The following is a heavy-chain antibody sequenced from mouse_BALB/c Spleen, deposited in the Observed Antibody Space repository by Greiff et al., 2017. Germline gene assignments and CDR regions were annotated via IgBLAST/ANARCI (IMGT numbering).Heavy chain of an antibody. D-gene: IGHD2-3*01. J-gene: IGHJ2*01. CDR3: TRGDGYD. CDR2: IYPGSGST. CDR1: GYTFTSYW. Sequence: LQQPGSELVRPGASVKLSCKASGYTFTSYWMHWVKQRPGQGLEWIGNIYPGSGSTNYDEKFKSKATLTVDTSSSTAYMQLSSLTSEDSAVYYCTRGDGYDWGQGTTLTVSS. V-gene: IGHV1S22*01.